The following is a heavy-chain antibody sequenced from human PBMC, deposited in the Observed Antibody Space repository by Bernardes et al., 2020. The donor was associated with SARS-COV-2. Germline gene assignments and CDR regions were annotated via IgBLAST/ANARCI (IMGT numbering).Heavy chain of an antibody. J-gene: IGHJ3*02. Sequence: GGSLRLSCAASGFTFSSYWMHWVRQAPGKGLVWVSRINSDGSSTSYADSVKGRFTISRDNAKNTLYLQMNSLRAEDTAVYYCASPDCGGDCYDAFDIWGQGTMVTVSS. CDR3: ASPDCGGDCYDAFDI. CDR2: INSDGSST. V-gene: IGHV3-74*01. CDR1: GFTFSSYW. D-gene: IGHD2-21*02.